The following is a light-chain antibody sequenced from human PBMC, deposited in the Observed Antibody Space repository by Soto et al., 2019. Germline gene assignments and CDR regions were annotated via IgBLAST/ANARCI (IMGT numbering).Light chain of an antibody. J-gene: IGKJ1*01. Sequence: DIQMTQSPSSLSASVGEGITITCRASRDISNYLAWYQQQPGKVPKLLIYVASTLQSGVPSRFSGSGSGTDFTLTISTLQPEDVATYYCQKYNSAPWTFGQGTKVEIK. V-gene: IGKV1-27*01. CDR3: QKYNSAPWT. CDR2: VAS. CDR1: RDISNY.